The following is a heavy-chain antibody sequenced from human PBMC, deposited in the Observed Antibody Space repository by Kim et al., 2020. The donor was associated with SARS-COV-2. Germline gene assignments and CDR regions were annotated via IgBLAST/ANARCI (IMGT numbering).Heavy chain of an antibody. CDR1: GFTFSSYS. V-gene: IGHV3-21*01. Sequence: GGSLRLSCAASGFTFSSYSMNWVRQAPGKGLEWVSSISSSSSYIYYADSVKGRFTISRDNAKNSLYLQMNSLRAEDTAVYYCARVGYSYGFDGMDVWGQGTTVTVSS. J-gene: IGHJ6*02. CDR2: ISSSSSYI. D-gene: IGHD5-18*01. CDR3: ARVGYSYGFDGMDV.